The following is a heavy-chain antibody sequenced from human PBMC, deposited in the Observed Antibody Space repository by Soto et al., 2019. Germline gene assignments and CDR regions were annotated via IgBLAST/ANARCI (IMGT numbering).Heavy chain of an antibody. CDR2: IYYSGST. V-gene: IGHV4-30-4*01. CDR3: ARWGPESPSYYGSGSYYRHPFQH. CDR1: GGSISSGNYY. Sequence: KPSETLSLTCTVSGGSISSGNYYWGGIRQPPGKGLEWIGYIYYSGSTYYNPSLKSRVTISVDTSKNQFSLKLSSVTAADTAVYYCARWGPESPSYYGSGSYYRHPFQHWGQGTLVTVSS. D-gene: IGHD3-10*01. J-gene: IGHJ1*01.